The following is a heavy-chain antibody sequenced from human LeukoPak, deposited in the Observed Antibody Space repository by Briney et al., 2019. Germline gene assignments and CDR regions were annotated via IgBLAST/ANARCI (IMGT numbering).Heavy chain of an antibody. V-gene: IGHV3-48*03. CDR3: ARDLPYYLGAFDL. CDR1: GFTFSSYE. J-gene: IGHJ3*01. CDR2: ISSSGSTI. D-gene: IGHD2/OR15-2a*01. Sequence: GGSLRLTCAASGFTFSSYEMNWVRQAPGKGLEWVSYISSSGSTIYYADSVKGRFTISRDNAKNSLYLQMNSLRAEDTAVYYCARDLPYYLGAFDLWGQGTMVTVSS.